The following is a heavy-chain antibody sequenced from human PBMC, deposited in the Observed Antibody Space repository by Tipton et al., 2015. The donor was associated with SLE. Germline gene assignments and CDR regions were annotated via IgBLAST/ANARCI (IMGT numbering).Heavy chain of an antibody. J-gene: IGHJ4*02. CDR2: IRYDGSNK. D-gene: IGHD1-26*01. CDR3: AKDYGKVGAKGVYY. CDR1: GFTFSSYG. V-gene: IGHV3-30*02. Sequence: SLRLSCAASGFTFSSYGMHWVRQAPGKGLEWVAFIRYDGSNKYYADSVKGRFTISRDNSKNTLYLQMNSLRAEDTAVYYCAKDYGKVGAKGVYYWGQGTLVTVSS.